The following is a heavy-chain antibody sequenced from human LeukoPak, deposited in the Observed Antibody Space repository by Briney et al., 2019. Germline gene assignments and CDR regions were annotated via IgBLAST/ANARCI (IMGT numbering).Heavy chain of an antibody. Sequence: GGSLRLSCAASGFTFSSYAMHWVRQAPGKGLGWVAVISYDGSNKYYADSVKGRFTISRDNSKNTLYLQMNSLRAEDTAVYCCARNLYCSSTSCYIYYYYGMDVWGQGTTVTVSS. D-gene: IGHD2-2*01. CDR3: ARNLYCSSTSCYIYYYYGMDV. J-gene: IGHJ6*02. CDR1: GFTFSSYA. V-gene: IGHV3-30-3*01. CDR2: ISYDGSNK.